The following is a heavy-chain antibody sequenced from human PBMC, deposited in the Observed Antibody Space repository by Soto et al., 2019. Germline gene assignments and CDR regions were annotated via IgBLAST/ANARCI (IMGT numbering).Heavy chain of an antibody. J-gene: IGHJ6*02. D-gene: IGHD6-19*01. CDR2: IKQDGSEK. V-gene: IGHV3-7*05. CDR3: ARDITVAGSPWLYYYYYGMDV. Sequence: PGGSLRLSCAASGFTFSSYWMSWVRQAPGKGLEWVANIKQDGSEKYYVDSVKGRFTISRDNAKNSLYLQMNSLRAEDTAVYYCARDITVAGSPWLYYYYYGMDVWGQGTTVTVSS. CDR1: GFTFSSYW.